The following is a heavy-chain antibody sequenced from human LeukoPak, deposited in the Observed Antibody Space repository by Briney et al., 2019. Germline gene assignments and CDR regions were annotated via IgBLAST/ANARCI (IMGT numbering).Heavy chain of an antibody. V-gene: IGHV4-34*01. J-gene: IGHJ6*02. CDR3: ARGLGSYYGYYYYYYGMDV. CDR2: INHSGST. CDR1: GGSFSGYY. D-gene: IGHD1-26*01. Sequence: SETLSLTCAVYGGSFSGYYWSWIRQPPGKGLEWIGEINHSGSTNYNPSLKSRVTISVDTSKNQFSLKLSPVTAADTAVYYCARGLGSYYGYYYYYYGMDVWGQGTTVTVSS.